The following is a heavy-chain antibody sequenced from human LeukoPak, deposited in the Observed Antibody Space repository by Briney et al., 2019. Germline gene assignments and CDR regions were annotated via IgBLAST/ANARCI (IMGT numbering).Heavy chain of an antibody. CDR2: IYYSGST. J-gene: IGHJ4*02. V-gene: IGHV4-39*01. Sequence: PSETLSLTCSVSGGSISTNSYYWDWIRQPPGKGLEWIGSIYYSGSTYYNPSLKSRVTISVDTSKNQFSLKLSSVTAADTAVYYCATRRVSCGDYEYWGQGSLVTVSS. CDR1: GGSISTNSYY. D-gene: IGHD4-17*01. CDR3: ATRRVSCGDYEY.